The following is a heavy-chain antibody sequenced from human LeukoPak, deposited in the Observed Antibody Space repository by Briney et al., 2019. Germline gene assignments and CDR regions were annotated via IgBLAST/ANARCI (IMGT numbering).Heavy chain of an antibody. D-gene: IGHD2-15*01. CDR2: IYHSGST. Sequence: SETLSLTCTVSGGSISSYYWSWIRQPPGKGLEWIGYIYHSGSTNYNPSLKSRVTISVDTSKNQFSLKLSSVTAADTAVYYCARDSFVADAFDIWGQGTMVTVSS. CDR3: ARDSFVADAFDI. J-gene: IGHJ3*02. V-gene: IGHV4-59*01. CDR1: GGSISSYY.